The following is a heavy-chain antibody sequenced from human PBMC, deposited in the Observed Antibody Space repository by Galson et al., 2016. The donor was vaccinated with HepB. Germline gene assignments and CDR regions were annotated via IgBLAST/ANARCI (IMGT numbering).Heavy chain of an antibody. V-gene: IGHV3-30*04. D-gene: IGHD2/OR15-2a*01. CDR3: VRDSDHSFPFFDH. J-gene: IGHJ4*02. CDR2: IAFDGRNK. Sequence: SLRLSCAASGVTFSNYAMHWVRQAPGKGLEWVAVIAFDGRNKYYADSVKGRFTISRDNTKNTLYLQMNSLTAEDTAIFYCVRDSDHSFPFFDHWGQGTLVTVSS. CDR1: GVTFSNYA.